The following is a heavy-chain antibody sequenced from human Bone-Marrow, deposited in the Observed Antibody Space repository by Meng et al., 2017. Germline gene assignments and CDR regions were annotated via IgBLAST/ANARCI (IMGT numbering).Heavy chain of an antibody. V-gene: IGHV3-30*04. Sequence: GESLKISCAASGFTFSSYAMHWVRQAPGKGLEWVAVISYDGSNKYYADSVKGRFTISRDNSTNTLYLQMNSLRAEDTAVYYCARDWRTRQYIAVAGQVIDYWGQGTLVTVSS. J-gene: IGHJ4*02. CDR1: GFTFSSYA. CDR3: ARDWRTRQYIAVAGQVIDY. D-gene: IGHD6-19*01. CDR2: ISYDGSNK.